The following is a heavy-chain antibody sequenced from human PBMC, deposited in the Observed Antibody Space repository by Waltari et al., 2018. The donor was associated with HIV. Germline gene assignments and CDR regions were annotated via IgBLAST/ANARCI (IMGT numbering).Heavy chain of an antibody. CDR1: GFTFSSYV. V-gene: IGHV3-48*01. J-gene: IGHJ6*02. CDR3: TRSAEANSSSWAHDMAV. D-gene: IGHD6-13*01. Sequence: EVQLLGSGGGLVQPGGFLRLSCEASGFTFSSYVINWVRQASGKGLEWVSDIRADSSTIKYVDSVKGRFTISRDNSKNSLYLQMKSLRAEDTAVYYCTRSAEANSSSWAHDMAVWGQGTPVTVSS. CDR2: IRADSSTI.